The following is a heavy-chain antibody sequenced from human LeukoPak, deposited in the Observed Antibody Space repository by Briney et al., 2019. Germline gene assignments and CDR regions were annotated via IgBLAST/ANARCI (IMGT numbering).Heavy chain of an antibody. CDR3: AKRAEYDTSGYYGY. V-gene: IGHV3-23*01. CDR2: IGNGGST. CDR1: GVTFSNYA. D-gene: IGHD3-22*01. Sequence: GGSLRLPCSASGVTFSNYAMTWVRQAPGKGLEWVSLIGNGGSTYYADSVKGRFTISRDNSKNTVYLQMNSLRVEDTAVYYCAKRAEYDTSGYYGYWGQGTLVTVSS. J-gene: IGHJ4*02.